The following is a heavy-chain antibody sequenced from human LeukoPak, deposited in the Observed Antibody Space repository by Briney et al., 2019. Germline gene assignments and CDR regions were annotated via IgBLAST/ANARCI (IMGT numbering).Heavy chain of an antibody. J-gene: IGHJ4*02. Sequence: SETLSLTCTVSGGSISSYYWSWTRQPPGKGLEWIGYIYYSGSTNYNPSLKSRVTISVDTSKNQFSLKLSSVTAADTAVYYCARRPPHYYGSGSYDYWGQGTLVTVSS. CDR3: ARRPPHYYGSGSYDY. D-gene: IGHD3-10*01. CDR2: IYYSGST. V-gene: IGHV4-59*12. CDR1: GGSISSYY.